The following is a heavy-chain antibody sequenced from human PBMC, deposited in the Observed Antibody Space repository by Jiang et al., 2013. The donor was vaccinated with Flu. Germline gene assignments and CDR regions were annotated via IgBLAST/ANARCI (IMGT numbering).Heavy chain of an antibody. CDR2: INHSGST. CDR3: ASSIAVAVLT. J-gene: IGHJ6*02. D-gene: IGHD6-19*01. CDR1: GGSFSGYY. Sequence: LLKPSETLSLTCAVYGGSFSGYYWSWIRQPPGKGLEWIGEINHSGSTNYNPSLKSRVTISVDTSKNQFSLKLSSVTAADTAVYYCASSIAVAVLTWGQGTTVTVSS. V-gene: IGHV4-34*01.